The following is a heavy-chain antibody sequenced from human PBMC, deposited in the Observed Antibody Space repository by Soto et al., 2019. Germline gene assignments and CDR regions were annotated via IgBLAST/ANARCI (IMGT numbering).Heavy chain of an antibody. CDR2: ISYDGSNK. J-gene: IGHJ6*02. Sequence: QVQLVESGGGVVQPGRSLRLSCAASGFTFSSYGMHWVRQAPGKGLEWVAVISYDGSNKYYADSVKGRFTISRDNSKNTLYLQMNSLRAEDTAVYYCAKDLVAEGPDGMDVWGQGTTVTVSS. D-gene: IGHD6-13*01. V-gene: IGHV3-30*18. CDR3: AKDLVAEGPDGMDV. CDR1: GFTFSSYG.